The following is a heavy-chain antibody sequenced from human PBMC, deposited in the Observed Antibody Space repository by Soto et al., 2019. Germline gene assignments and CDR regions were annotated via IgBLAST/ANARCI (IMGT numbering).Heavy chain of an antibody. CDR1: SGSISSGGYY. CDR2: IYYSGST. CDR3: AREPTYYYDSSGYKLGY. D-gene: IGHD3-22*01. V-gene: IGHV4-31*03. Sequence: SETLSLTCTVSSGSISSGGYYWSWIRQHPGKGLEWIGYIYYSGSTYYNPSLKSRVTISVDTSKNQFSLKLSSVTAADTAVYYCAREPTYYYDSSGYKLGYWGQGTLVTVSS. J-gene: IGHJ4*02.